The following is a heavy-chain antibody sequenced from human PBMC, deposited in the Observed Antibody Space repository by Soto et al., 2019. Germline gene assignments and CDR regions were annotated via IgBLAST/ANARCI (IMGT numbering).Heavy chain of an antibody. V-gene: IGHV3-30*18. CDR3: AKGTTVTPWRYLDL. D-gene: IGHD4-17*01. CDR1: RFTFSSYG. J-gene: IGHJ2*01. Sequence: QEQLVESGGGVVQPGRSLRLSCEASRFTFSSYGMHWVRQAPGKGLEWVAVISYDGDYKNYADSVKCRFTISRDNSKNTLYLHMNSLRGEDTAVYYCAKGTTVTPWRYLDLWGRGTLVSVSS. CDR2: ISYDGDYK.